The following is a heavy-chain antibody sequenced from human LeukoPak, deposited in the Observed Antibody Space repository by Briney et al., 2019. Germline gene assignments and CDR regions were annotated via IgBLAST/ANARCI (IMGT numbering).Heavy chain of an antibody. CDR3: ARVSTRIAAAGLNY. D-gene: IGHD6-13*01. J-gene: IGHJ4*02. CDR2: INPNSGGT. CDR1: GYTFTGYY. V-gene: IGHV1-2*06. Sequence: ASVKVSCKASGYTFTGYYMHCVRQAPGQGLEWMGRINPNSGGTNYAQKFQGRVTMTRDTSISTAYMELSRLRSDDTAVYYCARVSTRIAAAGLNYWGQGTLVTVSS.